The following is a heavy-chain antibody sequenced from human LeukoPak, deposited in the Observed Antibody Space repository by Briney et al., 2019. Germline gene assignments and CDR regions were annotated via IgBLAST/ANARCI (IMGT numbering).Heavy chain of an antibody. V-gene: IGHV4-39*01. CDR1: GGSISSSSYY. J-gene: IGHJ4*02. D-gene: IGHD3-22*01. CDR3: ARGYPYNYYDSSGYYRLAHFDY. Sequence: SETLSLTCTVSGGSISSSSYYWGWIRQPPGKGLEWIGSIYYCGSTYYNPSLKSRVTISVDTSKNQFSLKLSSVTAADTAVYYCARGYPYNYYDSSGYYRLAHFDYWGQGTLVTVSS. CDR2: IYYCGST.